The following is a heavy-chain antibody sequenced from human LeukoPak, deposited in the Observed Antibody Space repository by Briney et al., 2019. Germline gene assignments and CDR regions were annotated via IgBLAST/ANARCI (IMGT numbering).Heavy chain of an antibody. CDR1: GGSIRNLGYS. CDR3: ARSVSAYAGRGWFDP. V-gene: IGHV4-39*07. CDR2: MYYTGTT. D-gene: IGHD5-12*01. J-gene: IGHJ5*02. Sequence: SETLSLTCSVSGGSIRNLGYSWGWIRQPPGKGLEWIASMYYTGTTYYNPSLKSRVTMSVDTSKNQFSLNLTSVTAADTAVFYCARSVSAYAGRGWFDPRGQGTLVTVSS.